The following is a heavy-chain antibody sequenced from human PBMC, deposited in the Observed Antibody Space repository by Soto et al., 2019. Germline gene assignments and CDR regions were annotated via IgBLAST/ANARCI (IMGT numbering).Heavy chain of an antibody. CDR2: IRTKAFGGTP. V-gene: IGHV3-49*03. CDR1: GFTFGGYA. D-gene: IGHD5-12*01. J-gene: IGHJ4*02. CDR3: TRDSYDHPPNDY. Sequence: GGSLRLSCTASGFTFGGYAMTWFRQAPGKGLEWVGFIRTKAFGGTPEYAASVKGRFTISRDDSRNIAYLQMNSLKTEDTAVYYCTRDSYDHPPNDYWAQGTPVTVSS.